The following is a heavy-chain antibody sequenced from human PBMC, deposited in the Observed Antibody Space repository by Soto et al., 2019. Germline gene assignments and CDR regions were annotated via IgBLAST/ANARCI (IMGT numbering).Heavy chain of an antibody. Sequence: GSLRLSCAASGFTVSSNYMSWVRQAPGKGLEWVSVIYSGGSTYYADSVKGRFTISRDNSKNTLYLQMNSLRAEDTAVYYCARGLWDYDILTGYHSYYFDYWGQGTLVTVSS. CDR1: GFTVSSNY. CDR2: IYSGGST. CDR3: ARGLWDYDILTGYHSYYFDY. V-gene: IGHV3-53*01. J-gene: IGHJ4*02. D-gene: IGHD3-9*01.